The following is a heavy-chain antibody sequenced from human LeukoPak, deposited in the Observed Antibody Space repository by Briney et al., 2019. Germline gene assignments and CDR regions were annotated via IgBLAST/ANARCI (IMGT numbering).Heavy chain of an antibody. V-gene: IGHV3-48*04. D-gene: IGHD5-24*01. Sequence: GGSLRLSCAASGFTFSSDSMNWVRQAPGKGLEWVSYISKNSDLKSHADSVKGRFTIFRDNAKNSLFLQMNSLRVEDTAVYYCARGGDGYSRFDPWGQGTLVTVSS. CDR1: GFTFSSDS. CDR2: ISKNSDLK. J-gene: IGHJ5*02. CDR3: ARGGDGYSRFDP.